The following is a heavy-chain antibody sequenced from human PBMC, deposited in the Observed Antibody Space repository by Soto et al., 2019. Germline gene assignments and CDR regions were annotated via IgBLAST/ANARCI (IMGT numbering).Heavy chain of an antibody. CDR3: ARHGALRWWFDP. J-gene: IGHJ5*02. Sequence: QLQLQESGPGLVKPSETLSLTCTVSVGSISSSSYYWVWIRQPPGKGLEWIGSIYYSGSTYYNPSLKSRVTISVDTSNNQFSLTLSSVTAADTAVYYWARHGALRWWFDPGGQGTLVTFSA. CDR2: IYYSGST. CDR1: VGSISSSSYY. D-gene: IGHD2-15*01. V-gene: IGHV4-39*01.